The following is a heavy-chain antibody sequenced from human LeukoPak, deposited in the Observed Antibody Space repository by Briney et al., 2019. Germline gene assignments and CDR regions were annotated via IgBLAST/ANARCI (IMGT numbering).Heavy chain of an antibody. CDR1: GYSFTYYY. D-gene: IGHD2-15*01. Sequence: GASVKVSCKASGYSFTYYYMHWVRQAPGQGLEWMGWINPNSGGTNYAQKFQGRVTMTRDTSISTAYMELSRLRSDDTAVYYCARDPSYSSGGSSNLDVWGKGTTVTVSS. J-gene: IGHJ6*04. V-gene: IGHV1-2*02. CDR2: INPNSGGT. CDR3: ARDPSYSSGGSSNLDV.